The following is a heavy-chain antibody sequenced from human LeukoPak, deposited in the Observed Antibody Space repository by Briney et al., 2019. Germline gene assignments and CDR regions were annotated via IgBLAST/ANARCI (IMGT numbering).Heavy chain of an antibody. V-gene: IGHV3-30*02. J-gene: IGHJ6*03. CDR3: AKSSGGFGELNLVRYHYMDV. CDR1: GFTFSSHG. Sequence: GGSLRLSCAASGFTFSSHGMHWVRQAPGKGLEWVAFIRYDGSNKKYADSVKGRFTISRDNSKNTLYLQMNSLRAEDTAVYYCAKSSGGFGELNLVRYHYMDVWGKGTTVTISS. D-gene: IGHD3-10*01. CDR2: IRYDGSNK.